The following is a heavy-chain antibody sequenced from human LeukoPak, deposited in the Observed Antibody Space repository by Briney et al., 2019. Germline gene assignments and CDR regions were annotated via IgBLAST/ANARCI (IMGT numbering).Heavy chain of an antibody. CDR3: AKIPQREWELPRNYYYYYMDV. CDR1: GFTFSSYW. Sequence: QAGGSLRLSCAASGFTFSSYWMHWVGQAPGKGRGWASRINSDGSGTSYADSVKGRFTISRDNAKNTLYLQMNSLRAEDTAVYYCAKIPQREWELPRNYYYYYMDVWGKGTTVTVSS. CDR2: INSDGSGT. J-gene: IGHJ6*03. V-gene: IGHV3-74*01. D-gene: IGHD1-26*01.